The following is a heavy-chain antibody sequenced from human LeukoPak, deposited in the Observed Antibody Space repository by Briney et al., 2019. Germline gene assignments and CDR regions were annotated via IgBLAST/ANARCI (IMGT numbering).Heavy chain of an antibody. CDR2: ISGSGGST. CDR3: AKDPRGVIPRGWFDP. J-gene: IGHJ5*02. CDR1: GFTFSSYA. D-gene: IGHD3-10*01. Sequence: GGSLRLSCAASGFTFSSYAMSWVRQAPGKGLEWVSAISGSGGSTYYADSVKGRFTISRDNSENTLYLQMNSLRAEDTAVYYCAKDPRGVIPRGWFDPWGQGTLVTVSS. V-gene: IGHV3-23*01.